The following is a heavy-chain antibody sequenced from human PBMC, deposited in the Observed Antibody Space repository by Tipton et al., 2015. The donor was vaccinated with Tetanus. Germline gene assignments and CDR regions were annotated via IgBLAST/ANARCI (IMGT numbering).Heavy chain of an antibody. CDR3: ARSYSGSYYSGLYYFDY. Sequence: QVQLVQSGAEVKKPGASVKVSCKASGYTFTGYYMHWVRQAPGQGLEWMGWIRPNSGGTNYAQKFQGRVTMTRDTSISTAYMELSRLRSDDTAVYYCARSYSGSYYSGLYYFDYWGQGTLVTVSS. V-gene: IGHV1-2*02. CDR2: IRPNSGGT. D-gene: IGHD1-26*01. CDR1: GYTFTGYY. J-gene: IGHJ4*02.